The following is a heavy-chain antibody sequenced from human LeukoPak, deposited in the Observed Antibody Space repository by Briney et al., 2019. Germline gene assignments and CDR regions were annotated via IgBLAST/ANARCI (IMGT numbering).Heavy chain of an antibody. CDR3: ARDRLPPLGAFDI. Sequence: GGSLRLSCAASGFNVSSNFMSWVRQAPGKGLEWVSVIYGGGNTYYADYVKGRFTISRDNPKNTLYLQMNSLGAEDTAVYHCARDRLPPLGAFDIWGQGTMVTVSS. V-gene: IGHV3-66*01. CDR2: IYGGGNT. J-gene: IGHJ3*02. CDR1: GFNVSSNF. D-gene: IGHD3-16*01.